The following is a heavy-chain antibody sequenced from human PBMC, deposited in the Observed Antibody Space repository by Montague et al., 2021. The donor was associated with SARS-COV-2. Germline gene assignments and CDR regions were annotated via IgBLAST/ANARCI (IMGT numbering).Heavy chain of an antibody. CDR3: ARQPKRGITIFGVVTDYGMDV. CDR2: IYYSGST. Sequence: SETLSLTCTVSGGSISSSSYYWGWIRQPAGKGLEWIGYIYYSGSTYYNSSLKRRDTIFVETTKNQFSLKLSSVTATDTAVYYCARQPKRGITIFGVVTDYGMDVWGQGTTVTVSS. D-gene: IGHD3-3*01. CDR1: GGSISSSSYY. V-gene: IGHV4-39*01. J-gene: IGHJ6*02.